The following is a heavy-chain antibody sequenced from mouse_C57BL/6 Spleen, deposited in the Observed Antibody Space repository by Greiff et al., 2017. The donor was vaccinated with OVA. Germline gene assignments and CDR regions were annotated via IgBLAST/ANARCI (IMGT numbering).Heavy chain of an antibody. Sequence: EVQLVESGEGLVKPGGSLKLSCAASGFTFSSYAMSWVRQTPEKRLEWVAYISSGVDYIYYADTVQGRFTISRDNARNTLYLQMSSLKSEDTAMYYCTRTGTRGYFDYWGQGTTLTVSS. CDR2: ISSGVDYI. V-gene: IGHV5-9-1*02. CDR1: GFTFSSYA. CDR3: TRTGTRGYFDY. D-gene: IGHD4-1*01. J-gene: IGHJ2*01.